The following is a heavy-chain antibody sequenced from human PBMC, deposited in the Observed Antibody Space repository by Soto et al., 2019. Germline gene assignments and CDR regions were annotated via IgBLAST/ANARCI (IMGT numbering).Heavy chain of an antibody. J-gene: IGHJ4*02. CDR2: IIPIFGTA. Sequence: GASVKVSCKASRGTFSSYTISWVRQAPGQGLEWMGGIIPIFGTANYAQKFQGRVTITADKSTSTAYMELSSLRPEDTAVYYCARDRRAAFKENFSSFDYWGQGTLVTVSS. D-gene: IGHD6-13*01. CDR3: ARDRRAAFKENFSSFDY. CDR1: RGTFSSYT. V-gene: IGHV1-69*06.